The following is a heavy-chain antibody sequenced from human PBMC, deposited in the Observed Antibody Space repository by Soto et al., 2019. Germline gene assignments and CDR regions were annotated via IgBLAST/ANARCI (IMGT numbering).Heavy chain of an antibody. V-gene: IGHV3-23*01. CDR1: GFTFSSYP. CDR3: AKGSSGLRFLEWLSPNDY. J-gene: IGHJ4*02. CDR2: ISGSGGST. D-gene: IGHD3-3*01. Sequence: GGSLRLSCAASGFTFSSYPMSWVRQAPGKGLEWVSAISGSGGSTYYADSVKGRFTISRDNSKNTLYLQMNSLRAEDTAVYYCAKGSSGLRFLEWLSPNDYWGQGTLVTVSS.